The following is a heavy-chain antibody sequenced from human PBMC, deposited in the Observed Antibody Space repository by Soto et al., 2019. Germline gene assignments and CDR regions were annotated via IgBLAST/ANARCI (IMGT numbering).Heavy chain of an antibody. Sequence: QVQLVQSGAEVKKPGSSVKVSCKASGGTFSSYAISWVRQAPGQGLEWMGGIIPIFGTANYAQKFQGRVTITADESTSTAYMEVSSLRSEDTAVYYCARLISRGKGWATTQQWLVSNYFDYWGQGTLVTVSS. V-gene: IGHV1-69*01. J-gene: IGHJ4*02. CDR2: IIPIFGTA. CDR1: GGTFSSYA. CDR3: ARLISRGKGWATTQQWLVSNYFDY. D-gene: IGHD6-19*01.